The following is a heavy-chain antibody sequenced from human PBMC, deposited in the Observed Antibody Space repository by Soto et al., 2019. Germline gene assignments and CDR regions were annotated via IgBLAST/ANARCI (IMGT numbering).Heavy chain of an antibody. CDR1: GFTFSSYA. V-gene: IGHV3-23*01. CDR2: ISGSGGST. D-gene: IGHD3-3*01. J-gene: IGHJ4*02. Sequence: GGSLRLSCAASGFTFSSYAMSWVRQAPGKGLEWVSAISGSGGSTYYADSVKGRFTISRDNSKNTLYLQMNSLRAEDTAVYYCAKAVSTSWSGYYTVDYWGQGTLVTVSS. CDR3: AKAVSTSWSGYYTVDY.